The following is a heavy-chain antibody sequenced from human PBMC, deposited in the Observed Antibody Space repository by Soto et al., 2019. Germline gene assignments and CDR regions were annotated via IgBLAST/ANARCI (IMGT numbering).Heavy chain of an antibody. CDR2: LSHSGRT. D-gene: IGHD2-2*01. J-gene: IGHJ4*02. V-gene: IGHV4-38-2*01. Sequence: SETLSLTCAVSGFSISSDSYWGWMRQSPGKGLEWIGTLSHSGRTFYNPSLKSRGTISADTTKNQFSLSLTSVTAADTAVYYCGHLKTDAEVTPAPPLFDSWGQGTLVTVSS. CDR3: GHLKTDAEVTPAPPLFDS. CDR1: GFSISSDSY.